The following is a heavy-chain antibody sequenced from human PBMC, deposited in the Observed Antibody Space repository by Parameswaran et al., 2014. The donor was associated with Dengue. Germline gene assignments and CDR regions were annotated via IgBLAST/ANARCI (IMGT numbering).Heavy chain of an antibody. V-gene: IGHV1-69*01. Sequence: SWVRQAPGQGLEWMGGVIPMFGTTNYAQKFQGRVTITADESTSTAYMELSSLRSEDTAVYYCAREGCSGGSCYPRARGYETYFYYGMDVWGQGTTVTVSS. CDR3: AREGCSGGSCYPRARGYETYFYYGMDV. J-gene: IGHJ6*02. D-gene: IGHD2-15*01. CDR2: VIPMFGTT.